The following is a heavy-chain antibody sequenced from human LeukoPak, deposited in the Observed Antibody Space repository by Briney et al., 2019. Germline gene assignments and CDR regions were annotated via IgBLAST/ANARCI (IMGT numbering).Heavy chain of an antibody. CDR2: LRGDGET. Sequence: GGSLRLSCAASGFIFSSYAMSWVSQAPARGLEWVSSLRGDGETFYADSVKGRFTLSRDESRNTVYLQMNNLRVEDTAVYFCAKASWVSSDDAVLWGQGTLVTVSS. J-gene: IGHJ4*02. CDR1: GFIFSSYA. D-gene: IGHD3-16*01. CDR3: AKASWVSSDDAVL. V-gene: IGHV3-23*01.